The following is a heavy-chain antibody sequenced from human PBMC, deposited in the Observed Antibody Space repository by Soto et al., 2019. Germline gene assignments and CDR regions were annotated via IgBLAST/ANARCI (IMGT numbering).Heavy chain of an antibody. CDR2: IYWDNDK. V-gene: IGHV2-5*02. Sequence: QITLKESGPTLVKPTQTLTLTCIFSGFSVRTSGVGVGWIRQPPGKALEWLALIYWDNDKRYSPSLKSRLTITKDTFKNQVVLTMTNMDPVDTATYYCAHRVVGRNIYYFDYWGQGTRVTVSS. CDR3: AHRVVGRNIYYFDY. D-gene: IGHD3-22*01. CDR1: GFSVRTSGVG. J-gene: IGHJ4*02.